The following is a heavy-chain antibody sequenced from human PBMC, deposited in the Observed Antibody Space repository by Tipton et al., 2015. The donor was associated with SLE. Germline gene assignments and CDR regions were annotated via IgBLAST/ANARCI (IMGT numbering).Heavy chain of an antibody. D-gene: IGHD3-3*01. J-gene: IGHJ4*02. CDR2: INHSGST. V-gene: IGHV4-34*01. CDR3: ARHVRPIFGVAMYYFDY. CDR1: GGSFSGYY. Sequence: LRLSCAVYGGSFSGYYWSWIRQPPGKGLEWIGEINHSGSTNYNPSLKSRVTISVDTSKNQFSLKLSSVTAADTAVYYCARHVRPIFGVAMYYFDYWGQGTLVTVSS.